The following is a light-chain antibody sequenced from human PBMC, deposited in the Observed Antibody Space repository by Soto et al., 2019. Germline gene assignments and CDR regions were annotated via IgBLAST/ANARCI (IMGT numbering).Light chain of an antibody. CDR2: DAS. V-gene: IGKV1-5*01. J-gene: IGKJ1*01. CDR3: QQYKSTRET. Sequence: DIQMTPSPSTLSASVGDRVTITCLASQSISSWLAWYQQKPGKAPKLLIYDASSLESGVPSRFSGSGSGTEFTLTISSLQPDDFATYYCQQYKSTRETFGQGTKVDIK. CDR1: QSISSW.